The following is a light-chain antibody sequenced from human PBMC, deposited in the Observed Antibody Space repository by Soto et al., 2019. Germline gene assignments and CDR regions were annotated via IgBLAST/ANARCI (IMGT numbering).Light chain of an antibody. CDR2: EAS. J-gene: IGLJ1*01. Sequence: QSALTQPASVSGSPGQSITISCTGTSSDVGNYKYVSWYQQHPGKAPKLMIYEASNRPSGVSNRFSGSKSGNTASLTISGLQAEDETDYSGFSYTSSGTYVFGTGTKVTVL. CDR3: FSYTSSGTYV. V-gene: IGLV2-14*01. CDR1: SSDVGNYKY.